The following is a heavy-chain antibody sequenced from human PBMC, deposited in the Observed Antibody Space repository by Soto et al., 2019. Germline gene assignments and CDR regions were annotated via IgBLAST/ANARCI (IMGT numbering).Heavy chain of an antibody. CDR1: GGSISSSSYY. CDR2: IYYSGST. CDR3: YLLYKEKNWFDP. J-gene: IGHJ5*02. V-gene: IGHV4-39*01. Sequence: PSETLSLTCTVSGGSISSSSYYWGWIRQPPGKGLEWIGSIYYSGSTYYNPSLKSRVTISVDTSKNQFSLKLSSVTAADTAVYYCYLLYKEKNWFDPWGQGTLVTVSS. D-gene: IGHD3-10*01.